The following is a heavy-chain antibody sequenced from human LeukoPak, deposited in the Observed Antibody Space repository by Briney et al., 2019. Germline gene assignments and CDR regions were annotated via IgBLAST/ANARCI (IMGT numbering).Heavy chain of an antibody. CDR3: AREANSPTARYWYFDL. J-gene: IGHJ2*01. Sequence: SETLSLTCTVSGGSVSSYYWSWMRQSPGKGLEWIGYVYYSGGTNYNPALKSRVTISLDTSENQFSLKLSSVTAADTAVYCCAREANSPTARYWYFDLWGRGTQVTVSS. D-gene: IGHD2-21*01. CDR2: VYYSGGT. CDR1: GGSVSSYY. V-gene: IGHV4-59*02.